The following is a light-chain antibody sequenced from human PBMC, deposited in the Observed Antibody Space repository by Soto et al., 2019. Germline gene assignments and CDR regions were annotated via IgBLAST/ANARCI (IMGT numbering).Light chain of an antibody. V-gene: IGLV2-14*01. CDR1: SSDVINYNY. J-gene: IGLJ2*01. Sequence: QSALTQPASVSGSPGQSITISCSGSSSDVINYNYVSWYQQHPGQAPKLMIYEVNNRPSGISNRFSGSKSGNTASLTISGLKTDDEADYYCQSYHSGNVVFGGGTKLTVL. CDR3: QSYHSGNVV. CDR2: EVN.